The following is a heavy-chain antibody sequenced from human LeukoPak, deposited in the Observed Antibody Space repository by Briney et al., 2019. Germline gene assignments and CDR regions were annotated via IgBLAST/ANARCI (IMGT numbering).Heavy chain of an antibody. CDR3: ARGYYDSGGYYYPVDAFDI. J-gene: IGHJ3*02. Sequence: ASVNVSCTASGYTFTSYYMHWVRQAPGQGLEWMGIINPSGGSTSYAQKFQGRVTMTRDTSTSTVYMELSSLRSEDTAVYYCARGYYDSGGYYYPVDAFDIWGQGTMVTVSS. CDR2: INPSGGST. V-gene: IGHV1-46*01. D-gene: IGHD3-22*01. CDR1: GYTFTSYY.